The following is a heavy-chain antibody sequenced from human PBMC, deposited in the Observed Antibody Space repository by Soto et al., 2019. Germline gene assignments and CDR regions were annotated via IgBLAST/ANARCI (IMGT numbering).Heavy chain of an antibody. D-gene: IGHD4-17*01. J-gene: IGHJ4*02. CDR3: ARTTAVPNTLRSRYYFGY. Sequence: XETLALPCAVSGCSISSGDYYWSWIRQSPGKGLEWIGYIYYSGTTNYNPSLKSRVTISVDASKNQFSLRLDSVTAADTALYYCARTTAVPNTLRSRYYFGYWGQGTLVTVSS. CDR1: GCSISSGDYY. V-gene: IGHV4-61*08. CDR2: IYYSGTT.